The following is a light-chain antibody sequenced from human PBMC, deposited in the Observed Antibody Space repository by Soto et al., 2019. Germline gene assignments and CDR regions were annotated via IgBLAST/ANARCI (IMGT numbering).Light chain of an antibody. V-gene: IGKV1-5*01. CDR1: QDVNSW. CDR3: QQSWT. Sequence: ITCRASQDVNSWLAWYQQKPGKAPKLLIYDVSILQSGVPSRFSCSGSETEFTLTISSLQPDDFATYYCQQSWTFGQGTKVDIK. CDR2: DVS. J-gene: IGKJ1*01.